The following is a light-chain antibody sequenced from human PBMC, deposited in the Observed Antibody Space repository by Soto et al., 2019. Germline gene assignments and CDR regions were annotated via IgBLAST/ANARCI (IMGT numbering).Light chain of an antibody. V-gene: IGLV2-14*03. Sequence: QSALTQPASVSGSPGQSITISCTGTSRDVGAYDYVSWYLQYPDKAPQLLIYYVDHRSSGVSSRFSGSKSGNTASLTISGLQADDEGDYYCCSYADGSIYFFGAGTKLTVL. CDR3: CSYADGSIYF. CDR2: YVD. CDR1: SRDVGAYDY. J-gene: IGLJ1*01.